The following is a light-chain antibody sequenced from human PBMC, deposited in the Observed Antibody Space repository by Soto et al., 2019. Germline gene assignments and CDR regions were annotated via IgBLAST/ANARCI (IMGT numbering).Light chain of an antibody. Sequence: QSALAQPSSVSGSPVQSITISCTGTSTDGGGYNYVSWYQHHPGKGPKLIIHEVSNRPSGVSDRFSGSKSGNKASLIISNLEAEDESDYYCGSYTSTDTPFVFGTGTRSPS. CDR3: GSYTSTDTPFV. J-gene: IGLJ1*01. CDR1: STDGGGYNY. V-gene: IGLV2-14*01. CDR2: EVS.